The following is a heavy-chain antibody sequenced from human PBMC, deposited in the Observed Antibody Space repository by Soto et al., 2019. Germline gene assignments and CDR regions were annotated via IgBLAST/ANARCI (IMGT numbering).Heavy chain of an antibody. J-gene: IGHJ4*02. D-gene: IGHD7-27*01. Sequence: QVQLVQSGAEVKKPGSSVKVSCKASGGTFSSYTISWVRQAPGQGLEWMGRISPILGIANSAQKFQGRVRITADKSTSTAYMELSSLRSEDTAVYYCAREIMGTQNYWGQGTLVTVSS. CDR3: AREIMGTQNY. CDR2: ISPILGIA. CDR1: GGTFSSYT. V-gene: IGHV1-69*08.